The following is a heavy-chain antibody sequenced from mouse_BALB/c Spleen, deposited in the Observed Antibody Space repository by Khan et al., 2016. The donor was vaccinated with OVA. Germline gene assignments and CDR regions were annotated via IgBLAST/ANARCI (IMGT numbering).Heavy chain of an antibody. J-gene: IGHJ2*01. Sequence: EVKLEVSGPGLVKPSQPLSLTCTVTGYSITSGYGWNWIRQFPGNKLEWMGYISYSGSTNYNPSLKSRISITRDTSKNQFFLQLNSGTTEDRATYICARTARIKYWGQGTTLTVSS. CDR3: ARTARIKY. V-gene: IGHV3-2*02. CDR2: ISYSGST. D-gene: IGHD1-2*01. CDR1: GYSITSGYG.